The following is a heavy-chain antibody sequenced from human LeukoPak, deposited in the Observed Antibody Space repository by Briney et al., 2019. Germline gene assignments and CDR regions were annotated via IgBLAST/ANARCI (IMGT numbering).Heavy chain of an antibody. CDR1: GFIFGSYS. D-gene: IGHD3-3*01. Sequence: GGSLRLSCAASGFIFGSYSMNWVRQAPGKGLEWVSSISSSSSYIYYADSVKGRFTISRDNAKNSLYLQMNSLRAEDTAVYYCARGEKGFLNYWGQGALVTVSS. J-gene: IGHJ4*02. V-gene: IGHV3-21*01. CDR2: ISSSSSYI. CDR3: ARGEKGFLNY.